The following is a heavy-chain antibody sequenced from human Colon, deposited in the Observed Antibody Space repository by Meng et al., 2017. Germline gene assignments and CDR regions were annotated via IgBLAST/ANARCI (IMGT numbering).Heavy chain of an antibody. Sequence: QLPPQQLAGGLLTPSERLFLPRAVCGGSFSGYYWSWIRQPPGKGMEWIGEINHSGSTNYNPSLKSRVTISVDTSKNQFSLKLSSVTAADTAVYYCARGRYRYSGSYSKGAEYFQHWGQGTLVTVSS. J-gene: IGHJ1*01. CDR3: ARGRYRYSGSYSKGAEYFQH. CDR2: INHSGST. V-gene: IGHV4-34*01. D-gene: IGHD1-26*01. CDR1: GGSFSGYY.